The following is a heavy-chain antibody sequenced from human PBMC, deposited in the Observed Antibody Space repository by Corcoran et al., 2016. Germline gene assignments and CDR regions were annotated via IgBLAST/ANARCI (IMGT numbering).Heavy chain of an antibody. V-gene: IGHV1-18*01. CDR1: GYTFTSYG. CDR3: ARDSRSDLTYSYYYYGMDV. Sequence: QVQLVQSGAEVKKPGASVKVSCKASGYTFTSYGISWVRQAPGQGLEWMGWISAYNGNTNYAQKLQGRVTMTTDTSTSTAYMELRSLRSDDTAVDYCARDSRSDLTYSYYYYGMDVWGQGTTVTVSS. J-gene: IGHJ6*02. D-gene: IGHD3-3*01. CDR2: ISAYNGNT.